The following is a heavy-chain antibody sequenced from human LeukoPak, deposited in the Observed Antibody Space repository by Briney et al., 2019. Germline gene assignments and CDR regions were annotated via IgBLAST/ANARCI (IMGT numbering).Heavy chain of an antibody. CDR2: ISWDSTYI. V-gene: IGHV3-9*01. CDR3: AKGAFTNYLNYFDS. CDR1: GFDFDDYA. D-gene: IGHD4/OR15-4a*01. J-gene: IGHJ4*02. Sequence: PGGSLRLSCAASGFDFDDYAMHWVRLFPGKGLEWVSGISWDSTYIGYADSAKGRFTISRDNAKNTLFLQMNSLRTDDTAFYYCAKGAFTNYLNYFDSCGQGTLVTVSS.